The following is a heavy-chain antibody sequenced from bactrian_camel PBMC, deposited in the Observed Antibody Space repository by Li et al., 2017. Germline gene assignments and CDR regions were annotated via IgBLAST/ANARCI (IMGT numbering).Heavy chain of an antibody. V-gene: IGHV3S31*01. CDR1: GFTFSNYA. J-gene: IGHJ6*01. CDR2: INSGGGST. D-gene: IGHD4*01. Sequence: VQLVESGGGLVQPGGSLRLSCAASGFTFSNYAMSWVRQAPGKGLEWVSAINSGGGSTYYADSVKGRFTISRDNAKGTLYLQMNSLKPEDTAMYYCAAGSHCSDYAVARIHPADFGYWGQGTQVTVS. CDR3: AAGSHCSDYAVARIHPADFGY.